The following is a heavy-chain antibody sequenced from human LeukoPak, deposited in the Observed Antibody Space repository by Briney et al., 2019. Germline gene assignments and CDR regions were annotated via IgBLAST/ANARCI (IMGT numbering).Heavy chain of an antibody. J-gene: IGHJ4*02. Sequence: SETLSLTCTVSGGSISSGDYYWSWIRQPPGEGLEWIGYIYYSGSTYYNPSLKSRVTISVDTSKNQFSLKLSSVTAADTAVYYCARVSGQWLVYYFDYWGQGTLVTVSS. D-gene: IGHD6-19*01. CDR1: GGSISSGDYY. CDR2: IYYSGST. CDR3: ARVSGQWLVYYFDY. V-gene: IGHV4-30-4*08.